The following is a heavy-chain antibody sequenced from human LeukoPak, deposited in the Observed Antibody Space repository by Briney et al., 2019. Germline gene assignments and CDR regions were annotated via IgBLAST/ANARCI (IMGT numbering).Heavy chain of an antibody. CDR1: GGSFSGYY. D-gene: IGHD3-9*01. V-gene: IGHV4-34*01. Sequence: SETLSLTCAVYGGSFSGYYWSWIRQPPGKGLEWIGEINHSGSTNYNLSLKSRVTISVDTSKNQFSLKLSSVTAADTAVYYCARGKGVLRYFDPQLYYFDYWGQGTLVTVSS. CDR2: INHSGST. CDR3: ARGKGVLRYFDPQLYYFDY. J-gene: IGHJ4*02.